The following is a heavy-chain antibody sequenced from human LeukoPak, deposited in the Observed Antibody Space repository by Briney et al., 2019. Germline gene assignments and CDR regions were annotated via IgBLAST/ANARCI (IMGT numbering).Heavy chain of an antibody. J-gene: IGHJ6*02. Sequence: PGGSLRLSCAASGFTFSNYAMHWVRQAPGKGLEWVAVVSVDGSNKYYADSVKGRFSISRDNSKNTLYLQMNSLRAEDTAVYYCARGFMDSSPPDYYYGMDVWGQGTTVTVSS. CDR1: GFTFSNYA. D-gene: IGHD6-13*01. CDR2: VSVDGSNK. CDR3: ARGFMDSSPPDYYYGMDV. V-gene: IGHV3-30*04.